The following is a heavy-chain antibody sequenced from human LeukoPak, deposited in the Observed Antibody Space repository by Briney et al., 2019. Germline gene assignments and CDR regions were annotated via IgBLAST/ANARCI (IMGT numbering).Heavy chain of an antibody. CDR2: INPNSGGT. CDR3: ATGPNYYDSASFDP. CDR1: GYTFTGYY. Sequence: GASVKVSCKASGYTFTGYYMYWVRQAPGQGREWMGWINPNSGGTNYAQTFQGRVTMTEDTSTDTAYMELSSLRSEDTAVYYCATGPNYYDSASFDPWGQGTLVTVSS. J-gene: IGHJ5*02. D-gene: IGHD3-22*01. V-gene: IGHV1-2*02.